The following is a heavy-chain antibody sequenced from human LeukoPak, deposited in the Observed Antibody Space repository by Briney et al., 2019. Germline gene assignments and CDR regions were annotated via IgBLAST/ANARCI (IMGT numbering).Heavy chain of an antibody. V-gene: IGHV3-23*01. Sequence: GTLRLSCAVSGITLCNNSMSWVRQAPGKGLEWDSRISGGGGGTNYADSVKGRFTISRDNSKNTLYLQMNSLRVEDTAVYLYAERGVVFRGFLVGFHKEANYFDSWGQGALVTVSS. J-gene: IGHJ4*02. D-gene: IGHD3-10*01. CDR1: GITLCNNS. CDR3: AERGVVFRGFLVGFHKEANYFDS. CDR2: ISGGGGGT.